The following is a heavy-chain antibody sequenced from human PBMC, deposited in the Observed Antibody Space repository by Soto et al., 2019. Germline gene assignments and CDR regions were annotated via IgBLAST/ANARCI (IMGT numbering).Heavy chain of an antibody. Sequence: QVQLVESGGGVVQPGRSLRLSCVASGFTFSSYAMHWVRQAPGKGLEWVAAISSDGRNENYAASVKGRFNISRDNSNNTMYLQMNSVTIEDTAVYFCVKDGVGVVVVTRWFDPWGQGTLVTVSS. J-gene: IGHJ5*02. CDR1: GFTFSSYA. V-gene: IGHV3-30*18. D-gene: IGHD3-22*01. CDR3: VKDGVGVVVVTRWFDP. CDR2: ISSDGRNE.